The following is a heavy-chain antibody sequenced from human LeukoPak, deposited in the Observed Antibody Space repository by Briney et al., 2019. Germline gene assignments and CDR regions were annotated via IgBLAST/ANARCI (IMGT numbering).Heavy chain of an antibody. D-gene: IGHD6-19*01. Sequence: SETLSLTCTVSGGSISSYYWSWIRQPAGKGLEWIGRIYTSGSTNYNPSLKSRVTISVDKSKNQFSLKLSSVTAADTAVYYCARSLGIGYSSGWYGQNWFDPWGQGTLVTVPS. CDR2: IYTSGST. CDR3: ARSLGIGYSSGWYGQNWFDP. J-gene: IGHJ5*02. V-gene: IGHV4-4*07. CDR1: GGSISSYY.